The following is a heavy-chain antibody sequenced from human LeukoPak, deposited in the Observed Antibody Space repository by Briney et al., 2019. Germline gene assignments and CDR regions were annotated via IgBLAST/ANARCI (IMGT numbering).Heavy chain of an antibody. CDR2: IYYSGST. D-gene: IGHD6-13*01. CDR3: ARYHSSSWYYFDY. J-gene: IGHJ4*02. CDR1: GGSISSYY. V-gene: IGHV4-59*01. Sequence: SETLSLTCTVSGGSISSYYWSWIRQPPGKGLEWIGYIYYSGSTNYNPSLKSRVTISVDTSKNQFSLKLSSVTAADTAVYYCARYHSSSWYYFDYWGQGTLVTVSS.